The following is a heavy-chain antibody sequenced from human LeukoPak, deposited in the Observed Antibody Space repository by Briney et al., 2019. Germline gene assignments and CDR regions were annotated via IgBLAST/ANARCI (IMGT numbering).Heavy chain of an antibody. CDR3: ARASYYYGSGSRRPCYGMDV. J-gene: IGHJ6*04. D-gene: IGHD3-10*01. Sequence: SETLSLTCAVYGGSFSGYYWSWIRQPPGKGLEWIGEINHSGSTNYNPSLKSRVTISVDTSKNQFSLKLSSVTAADTAVYYCARASYYYGSGSRRPCYGMDVWGKGTTVTVSS. CDR2: INHSGST. CDR1: GGSFSGYY. V-gene: IGHV4-34*01.